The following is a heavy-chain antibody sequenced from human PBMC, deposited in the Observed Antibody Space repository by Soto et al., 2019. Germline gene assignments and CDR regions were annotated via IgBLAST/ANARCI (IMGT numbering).Heavy chain of an antibody. D-gene: IGHD3-16*01. CDR2: VNGGNGET. CDR3: ATLNPVGYKYDLAFDY. J-gene: IGHJ4*02. CDR1: GYTFTNYA. V-gene: IGHV1-3*01. Sequence: QVHLVQSGAEVKKPGASVKVSCKASGYTFTNYAMHWVRQAPGQRLEYMGWVNGGNGETKYSQKFQSTVTFTRDTSASTAYLELSSLRSEDTALYYCATLNPVGYKYDLAFDYWGQGTLVTVSS.